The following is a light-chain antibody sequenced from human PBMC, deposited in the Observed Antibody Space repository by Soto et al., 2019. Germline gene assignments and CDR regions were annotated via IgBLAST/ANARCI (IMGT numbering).Light chain of an antibody. CDR2: AAS. CDR3: QQYYSYLPT. CDR1: HGISSY. J-gene: IGKJ4*01. Sequence: AIRMTQSPSSFSASTGDRVTITCRASHGISSYLAWYQQKPGKAPKLLIYAASTLQSGVPSRFSGSGSGTDFTLTISCLQSEDFATYYCQQYYSYLPTFGGGTKVDIK. V-gene: IGKV1-8*01.